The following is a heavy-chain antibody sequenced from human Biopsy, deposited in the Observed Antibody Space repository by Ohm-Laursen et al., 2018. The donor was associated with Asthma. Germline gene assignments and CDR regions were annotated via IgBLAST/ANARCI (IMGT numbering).Heavy chain of an antibody. CDR3: VRHQYSSSWSTFDY. V-gene: IGHV4-39*01. J-gene: IGHJ4*02. D-gene: IGHD3-22*01. CDR2: MYHSGSP. Sequence: TLSLTCTVSGGSITSSSYYWGWIRQPPGKGMEWIGSMYHSGSPYYHPSLKSRATISVDTSKNQLSLKMSSVTAADTAVYFCVRHQYSSSWSTFDYWGQGALVTV. CDR1: GGSITSSSYY.